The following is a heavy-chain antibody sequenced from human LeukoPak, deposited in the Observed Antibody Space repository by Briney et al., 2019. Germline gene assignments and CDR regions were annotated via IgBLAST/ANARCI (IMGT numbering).Heavy chain of an antibody. Sequence: SETLSLTCTVSGGSISSYYWSWIRQPAGKGLEWIGRIHTRGSTNYNPSLKSRVTISVDKSKNQFSLKLSSVTAADTAVYYCASSGLYDAFDIWGQGTMVTVSS. CDR3: ASSGLYDAFDI. J-gene: IGHJ3*02. CDR2: IHTRGST. D-gene: IGHD5-12*01. CDR1: GGSISSYY. V-gene: IGHV4-4*07.